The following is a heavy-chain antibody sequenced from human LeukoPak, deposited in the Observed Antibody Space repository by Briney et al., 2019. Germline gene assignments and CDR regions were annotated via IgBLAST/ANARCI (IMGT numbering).Heavy chain of an antibody. CDR1: GFTFSDYS. CDR3: ARDRHLYSYYGLDV. CDR2: IVNTGNSI. D-gene: IGHD5-12*01. Sequence: GGSLRPSCAASGFTFSDYSMNWVRQAPGKGLEWVAYIVNTGNSIYYRDSVKGRFTISRDNAKNSLYLQMNSLRVEDTAVYYCARDRHLYSYYGLDVWGQGTTVTVSS. V-gene: IGHV3-48*01. J-gene: IGHJ6*02.